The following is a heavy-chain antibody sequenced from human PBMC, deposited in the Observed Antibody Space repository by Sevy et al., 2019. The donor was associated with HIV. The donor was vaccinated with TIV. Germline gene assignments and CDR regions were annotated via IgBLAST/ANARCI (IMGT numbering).Heavy chain of an antibody. V-gene: IGHV4-38-2*02. Sequence: SETLSLTCTVSGYSIRNGYYWAWIRQPSGKGLEWIGSIHHSGITHYNPSLKSRVIISVDTSKNQVSLDLSSVTAADTAMYYCARDRKYPLYYFDYWGQGILVTVSS. CDR1: GYSIRNGYY. D-gene: IGHD6-6*01. CDR2: IHHSGIT. J-gene: IGHJ4*02. CDR3: ARDRKYPLYYFDY.